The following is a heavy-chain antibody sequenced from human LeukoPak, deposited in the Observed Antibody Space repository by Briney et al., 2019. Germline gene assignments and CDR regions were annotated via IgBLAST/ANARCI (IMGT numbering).Heavy chain of an antibody. CDR2: ISYDGSDK. D-gene: IGHD1-26*01. CDR3: ARVLSGSYDNYFDY. Sequence: PGRSLRLSCAASGFAFSSYDMHWVRQAPGKGLEWVAVISYDGSDKYYVDSVKGRFTISGDNSKNTLYLQMNSLKAEDAAVYYCARVLSGSYDNYFDYWGQGTLVTVSS. V-gene: IGHV3-30*03. J-gene: IGHJ4*02. CDR1: GFAFSSYD.